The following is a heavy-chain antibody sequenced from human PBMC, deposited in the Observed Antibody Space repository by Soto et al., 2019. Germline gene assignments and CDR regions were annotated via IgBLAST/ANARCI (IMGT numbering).Heavy chain of an antibody. V-gene: IGHV1-18*01. CDR2: IYSKAGKM. J-gene: IGHJ4*02. CDR3: AMDIAFDIDY. D-gene: IGHD2-2*03. CDR1: GYTFNDFG. Sequence: QVHLLQSGAEVQKPGASVKVSCKTSGYTFNDFGITWVRQAPGLGLEWLGWIYSKAGKMNFAPKFQKRVIMTTDTSTSTAFMELTSLTFDDSAIYFCAMDIAFDIDYWGQGTLVTVS.